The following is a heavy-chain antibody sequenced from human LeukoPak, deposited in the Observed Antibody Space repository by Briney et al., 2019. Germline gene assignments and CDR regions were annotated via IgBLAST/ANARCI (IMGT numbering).Heavy chain of an antibody. D-gene: IGHD3-9*01. J-gene: IGHJ4*02. Sequence: GGSLRLSCAASGFTFTSYSLNWVRQAPGKGLEWVSSISSSSRNIYYADSVKGRFTISRDNAKNSMCLQMNSLRGEDTAVYYCARGDRNYDILTGYLFDYWGQGTLVTVSS. CDR3: ARGDRNYDILTGYLFDY. V-gene: IGHV3-21*01. CDR2: ISSSSRNI. CDR1: GFTFTSYS.